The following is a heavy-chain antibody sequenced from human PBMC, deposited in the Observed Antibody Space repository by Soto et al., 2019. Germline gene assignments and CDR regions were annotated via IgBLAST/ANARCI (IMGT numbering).Heavy chain of an antibody. Sequence: GGSLRLSCAASGFTFSSYGMHWVRQAPGKGLEWVAVIWYDGSNKYYADSVKGRFTISRDNSKNTLYLQMNSLRAEDTAVYYFARVGFLAYCGGDCYRFDPWGQGTLVTVSS. CDR1: GFTFSSYG. D-gene: IGHD2-21*02. CDR3: ARVGFLAYCGGDCYRFDP. V-gene: IGHV3-33*01. J-gene: IGHJ5*02. CDR2: IWYDGSNK.